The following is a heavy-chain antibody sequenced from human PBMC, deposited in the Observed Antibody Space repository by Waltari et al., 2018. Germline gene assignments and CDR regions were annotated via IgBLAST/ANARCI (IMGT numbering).Heavy chain of an antibody. V-gene: IGHV4-4*07. J-gene: IGHJ3*02. D-gene: IGHD2-21*01. CDR3: ARAVVDAFDI. CDR1: GGSISRYA. Sequence: QVQLQESGPGLVKAAETLCLTCPVRGGSISRYAWSCIRPPAGKGLEWIGRIYTSGSPHYNPSLTSRVTMSVDPSKNQFSLKLSSVTAADPAVYYCARAVVDAFDIWGQGTMVTVSS. CDR2: IYTSGSP.